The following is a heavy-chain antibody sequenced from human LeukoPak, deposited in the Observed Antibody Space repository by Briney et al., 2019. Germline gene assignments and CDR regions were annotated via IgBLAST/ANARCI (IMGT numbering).Heavy chain of an antibody. CDR2: IYSGGST. CDR3: TANTRDYLDYSYYYGVDV. CDR1: GFSVSNNY. V-gene: IGHV3-66*01. D-gene: IGHD2-21*02. J-gene: IGHJ6*02. Sequence: GGSLRLSCAASGFSVSNNYMSWVRQAPGKGLEWVSVIYSGGSTFYADSVKGRFTISRDDSKSTAYLQMNSLKTEDTAVYYCTANTRDYLDYSYYYGVDVWGLGTTVTVSS.